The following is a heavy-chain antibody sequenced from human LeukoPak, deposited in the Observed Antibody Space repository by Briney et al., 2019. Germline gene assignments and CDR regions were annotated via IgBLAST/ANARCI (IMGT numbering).Heavy chain of an antibody. D-gene: IGHD6-13*01. V-gene: IGHV3-20*04. CDR3: AKRPAAGTDYRFDY. J-gene: IGHJ4*02. Sequence: GGSLRLSCAASGFTFDDYGMSWVRQVPGKGLEWVSGINWNGGSTGNADSVKGRFTISRDNAKNSLYLQMNSLRAEDTAVYYCAKRPAAGTDYRFDYWGQGTLVTVSS. CDR1: GFTFDDYG. CDR2: INWNGGST.